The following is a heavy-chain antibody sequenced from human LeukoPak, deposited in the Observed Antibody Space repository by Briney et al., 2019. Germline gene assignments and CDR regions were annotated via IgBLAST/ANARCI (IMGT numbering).Heavy chain of an antibody. CDR2: IKPDGSEK. CDR1: GFTFSSYW. V-gene: IGHV3-7*01. D-gene: IGHD6-13*01. CDR3: ARLTRSAMSGAAY. J-gene: IGHJ4*02. Sequence: GGSLRLSCAASGFTFSSYWMNWVRQTPGKGLEWVANIKPDGSEKFYVDSVKGRFTISRDNTKNSLYLQMNSLRGDDTAVYHCARLTRSAMSGAAYWGQGTLVTVSS.